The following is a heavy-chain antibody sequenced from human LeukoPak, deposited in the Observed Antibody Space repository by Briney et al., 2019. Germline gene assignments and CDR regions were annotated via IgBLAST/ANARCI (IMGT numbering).Heavy chain of an antibody. Sequence: SETLSLTCTVSGGSISSYYWSWIRQPPGKGLEWIGYIYYSGSTNYNPSLKSRVTISVDTSKNQFSLKLSSVTAADTAVYYCARTGGTFYYYYYMDVWGKGTTVTVSS. CDR1: GGSISSYY. J-gene: IGHJ6*03. V-gene: IGHV4-59*01. CDR3: ARTGGTFYYYYYMDV. CDR2: IYYSGST.